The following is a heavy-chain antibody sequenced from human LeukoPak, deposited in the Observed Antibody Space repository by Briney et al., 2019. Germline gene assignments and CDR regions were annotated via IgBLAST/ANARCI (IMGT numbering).Heavy chain of an antibody. CDR3: ASISHVWSGYYTVYFDY. D-gene: IGHD3-3*02. CDR2: MNPNSGNT. CDR1: GYTFTSYD. Sequence: ASVKVSCKASGYTFTSYDINWVRQATGQGLEWMGWMNPNSGNTGYAQKFQGRVTMTRNTSISTAYMELIRLTSDDTAVYYCASISHVWSGYYTVYFDYWGQGTLVTVSS. J-gene: IGHJ4*02. V-gene: IGHV1-8*01.